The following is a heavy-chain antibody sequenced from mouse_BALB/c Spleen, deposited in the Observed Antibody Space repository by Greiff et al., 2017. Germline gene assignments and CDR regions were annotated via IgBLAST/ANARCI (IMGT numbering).Heavy chain of an antibody. CDR2: INPSTGYT. D-gene: IGHD3-2*01. CDR1: GYTFTSYW. V-gene: IGHV1-7*01. CDR3: ARDSSGYTWFAY. J-gene: IGHJ3*01. Sequence: VMLVESGAELAKPGASVKMSCKASGYTFTSYWMHWVKQRPGQGLEWIGYINPSTGYTEYNQKFKDKATLTADKSSSTAYMQLSSLTSEDSAVYYCARDSSGYTWFAYWGQGTLVTVSA.